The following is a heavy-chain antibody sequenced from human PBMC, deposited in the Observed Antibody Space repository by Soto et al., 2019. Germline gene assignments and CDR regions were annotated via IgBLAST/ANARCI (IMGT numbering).Heavy chain of an antibody. D-gene: IGHD3-3*01. V-gene: IGHV5-51*01. CDR3: ARGAYYDFWSRFYVPGGFFRGWFDP. J-gene: IGHJ5*02. CDR1: GYSFTSYW. Sequence: GESLKISCKGSGYSFTSYWIGWVRQMPGKGLEWMGIIYPGDPDTRYSPSFQGQVTISVDKSISTAYLQWSSLKASDTAMYYCARGAYYDFWSRFYVPGGFFRGWFDPWGQGTLVTVSS. CDR2: IYPGDPDT.